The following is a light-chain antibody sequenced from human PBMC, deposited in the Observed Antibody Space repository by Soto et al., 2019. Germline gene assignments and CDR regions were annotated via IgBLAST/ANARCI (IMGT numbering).Light chain of an antibody. V-gene: IGLV1-47*01. CDR1: SSNIGSNY. CDR2: RND. Sequence: QSVLTQPPSASGTLGQRVAISCSGSSSNIGSNYVYWYQHLPGTAPKLLIYRNDQRPSGVPDRFSGSKSGTSASLAISGLRSGDEADYYCAAWDDSLSGYVFATGTKLTVL. CDR3: AAWDDSLSGYV. J-gene: IGLJ1*01.